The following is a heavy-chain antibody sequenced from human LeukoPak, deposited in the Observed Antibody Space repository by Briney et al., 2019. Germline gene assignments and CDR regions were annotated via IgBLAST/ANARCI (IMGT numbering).Heavy chain of an antibody. CDR1: GYTFTCYY. CDR2: SNPNSGGT. CDR3: ASVSYYYAWRAYFDI. V-gene: IGHV1-2*02. J-gene: IGHJ3*02. Sequence: ASVKVSCKASGYTFTCYYMHWVRQGPGQGLEWMGWSNPNSGGTNYAQKFQCRVTMTRDTTISTAYMELSRLRSDDTAVYYCASVSYYYAWRAYFDIRGEGTMVTVSS. D-gene: IGHD3-10*01.